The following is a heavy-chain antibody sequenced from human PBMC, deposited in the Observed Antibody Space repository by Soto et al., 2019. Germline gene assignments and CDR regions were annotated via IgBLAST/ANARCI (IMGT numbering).Heavy chain of an antibody. D-gene: IGHD6-19*01. Sequence: QVQLQQWGAGLLKPSETLSLTCAVYGGSFSGYYWSWIRQPPGKGLEWIGEIDHSGTTTYNPSLKSRVTISVKTSKNQFSLKLTSVTAADTAVYYCASYNGWFYRTYFDYWGRGTLVTVSS. CDR2: IDHSGTT. CDR3: ASYNGWFYRTYFDY. J-gene: IGHJ4*02. CDR1: GGSFSGYY. V-gene: IGHV4-34*01.